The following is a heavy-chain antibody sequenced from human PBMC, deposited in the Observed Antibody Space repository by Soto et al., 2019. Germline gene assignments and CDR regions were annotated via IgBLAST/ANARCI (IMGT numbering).Heavy chain of an antibody. CDR1: GFTVSSNY. CDR3: AKGSGYCSSTSCHNWFDP. CDR2: ISGSGGST. V-gene: IGHV3-23*04. J-gene: IGHJ5*02. D-gene: IGHD2-2*01. Sequence: EVQLVETGGGLIQPGGSLRLSCAASGFTVSSNYMSWVRQAPGKGLEWVSAISGSGGSTYYADSVKGRFTISRDNSKNTLYLQMNSLRAEDTAVYYCAKGSGYCSSTSCHNWFDPWGQGTLVTVSS.